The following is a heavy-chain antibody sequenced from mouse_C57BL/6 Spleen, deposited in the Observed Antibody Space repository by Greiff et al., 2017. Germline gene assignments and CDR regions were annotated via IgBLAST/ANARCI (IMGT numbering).Heavy chain of an antibody. Sequence: QVQLQQPGAELVKPGASVKLSCKASGYTFTSYWMQWVQQRPGQGLEWIGEIDPSDSYTNYNQKFKGKATLTVDTASSTAYMQLSSLTSEDTAVYYCARETEAEFSDALDYWGQGTSVTVSS. CDR1: GYTFTSYW. CDR3: ARETEAEFSDALDY. J-gene: IGHJ4*01. CDR2: IDPSDSYT. V-gene: IGHV1-50*01.